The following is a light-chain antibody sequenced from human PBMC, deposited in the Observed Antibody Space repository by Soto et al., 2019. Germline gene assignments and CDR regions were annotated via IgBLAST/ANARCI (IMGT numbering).Light chain of an antibody. J-gene: IGKJ5*01. V-gene: IGKV1-39*01. CDR2: SVS. CDR1: QSIGKH. CDR3: QQGYSSAIT. Sequence: DIQMTQSPSSLSASVGDTVTITCRASQSIGKHLNWYQQKPGKAPKFLIYSVSSLQSRVPSRFSGSGSGTDFTLTINSLQPEDFATYYCQQGYSSAITFGQGTRLEIK.